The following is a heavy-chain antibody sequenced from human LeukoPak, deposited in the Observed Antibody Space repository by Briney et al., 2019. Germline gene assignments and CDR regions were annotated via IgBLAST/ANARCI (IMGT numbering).Heavy chain of an antibody. Sequence: PGGSLRLSCAASGFTVSSNYMSWVRQAPGKGLEWVSVIYSGGSTYYADSVKGRFTISRDNSKNTLYLQMNSLRAEDTAVYYCARVGSGWYLYYFDYWGQGTLVTVSS. CDR1: GFTVSSNY. J-gene: IGHJ4*02. D-gene: IGHD6-19*01. V-gene: IGHV3-53*01. CDR2: IYSGGST. CDR3: ARVGSGWYLYYFDY.